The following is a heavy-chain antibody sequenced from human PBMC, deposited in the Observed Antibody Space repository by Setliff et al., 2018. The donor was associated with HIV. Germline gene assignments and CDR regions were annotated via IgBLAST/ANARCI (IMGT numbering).Heavy chain of an antibody. CDR2: ISGSGDIT. J-gene: IGHJ4*02. CDR3: AKTQTVITVYGPFDS. D-gene: IGHD4-4*01. CDR1: GFSFRSYA. Sequence: GGSLRLSCAASGFSFRSYAVRWVRQAPGKGLEWVSAISGSGDITYYRESVKGRFTVSRDNSNNTVYLQMNSLRAEDTAMYYCAKTQTVITVYGPFDSWGQGTPVTVSS. V-gene: IGHV3-23*01.